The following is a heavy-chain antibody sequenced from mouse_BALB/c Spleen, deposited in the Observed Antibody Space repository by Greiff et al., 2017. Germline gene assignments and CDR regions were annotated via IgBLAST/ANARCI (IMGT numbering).Heavy chain of an antibody. J-gene: IGHJ1*01. Sequence: EVKLQESGGDLVKPGGSLKLSCAASGFTFSSYGMSWVRQTPDKRLEWVATISSGGSYTYYPDSVKGRFTISRDNAKNTLYLQMSSLKSEDTAMYYCARQNSLLRPYWYFDVWGAGTTVTVSS. CDR1: GFTFSSYG. V-gene: IGHV5-6*01. CDR3: ARQNSLLRPYWYFDV. D-gene: IGHD1-2*01. CDR2: ISSGGSYT.